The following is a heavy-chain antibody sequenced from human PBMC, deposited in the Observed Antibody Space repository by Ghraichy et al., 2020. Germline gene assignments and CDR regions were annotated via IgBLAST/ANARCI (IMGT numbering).Heavy chain of an antibody. Sequence: TETLSLTCTVSGGSISSSSYYWGWIRQPPGKGLEWIGSIYYSGSTYYNPSLKSRVTISVDTSKNQFSLKLSSVTAADTAVYYCARHGMWNPVGMDVWGQGTTVTVSS. CDR2: IYYSGST. V-gene: IGHV4-39*01. J-gene: IGHJ6*02. CDR3: ARHGMWNPVGMDV. D-gene: IGHD1-1*01. CDR1: GGSISSSSYY.